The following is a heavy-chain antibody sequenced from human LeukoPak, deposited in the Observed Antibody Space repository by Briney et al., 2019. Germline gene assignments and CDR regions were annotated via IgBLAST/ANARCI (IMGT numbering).Heavy chain of an antibody. CDR2: INPNSGGT. CDR1: GYTFTGYY. J-gene: IGHJ4*02. D-gene: IGHD3-10*01. Sequence: ASVKVSCKASGYTFTGYYMHWVRQAPGQGLEWMGWINPNSGGTNYAQKFQGRVTMTRDTSISTAYMELSRLRSDDTAVYYCARGGAYYYGSGSYYFDYWGQGTLVTVSS. V-gene: IGHV1-2*02. CDR3: ARGGAYYYGSGSYYFDY.